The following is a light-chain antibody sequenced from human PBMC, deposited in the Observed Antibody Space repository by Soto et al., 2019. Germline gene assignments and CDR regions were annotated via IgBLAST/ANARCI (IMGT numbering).Light chain of an antibody. V-gene: IGKV1-5*03. CDR1: QTISSW. CDR2: KAS. CDR3: QHYNSYSEA. Sequence: DIQMTQSPSTLSGSVGDRVTNTCRASQTISSWLAWHQQKPGKAPKLLIYKASTLKSGVPSRFSGSGSGTEFTLTISSLQPDDFATYYCQHYNSYSEAFGQGTKVDIK. J-gene: IGKJ1*01.